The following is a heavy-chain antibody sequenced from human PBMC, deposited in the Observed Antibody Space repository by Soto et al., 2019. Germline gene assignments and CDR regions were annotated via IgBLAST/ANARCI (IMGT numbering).Heavy chain of an antibody. CDR1: GFTFSSYG. Sequence: PGGSLRLSCAASGFTFSSYGMHWVRQAPGKRLEWVAVISYDGSNKYYADSVKGRFTISRDNSKNTLYLQMYSLRAEDTAVYYCSKPDIVLMVLPRPFDYWGQGTLVTVSS. J-gene: IGHJ4*02. CDR3: SKPDIVLMVLPRPFDY. V-gene: IGHV3-30*18. CDR2: ISYDGSNK. D-gene: IGHD2-8*01.